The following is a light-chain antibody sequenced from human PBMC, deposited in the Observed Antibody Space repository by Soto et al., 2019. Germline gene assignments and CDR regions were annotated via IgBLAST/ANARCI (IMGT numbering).Light chain of an antibody. V-gene: IGKV4-1*01. J-gene: IGKJ2*01. CDR1: QSVLYSSNNKNC. Sequence: DIVMTQSPDSLAVSLGERATINCKSSQSVLYSSNNKNCLAWYQQKPGQPPKLLIYWASTRESGVPDRFSGSGSGTDFTHTISSLQAEDVAVYYCQQYYSTPYTFGQGTKLEIK. CDR3: QQYYSTPYT. CDR2: WAS.